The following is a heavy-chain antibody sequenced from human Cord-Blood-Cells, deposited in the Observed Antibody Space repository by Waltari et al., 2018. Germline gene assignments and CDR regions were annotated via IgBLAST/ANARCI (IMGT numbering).Heavy chain of an antibody. CDR1: GYSISSGYY. J-gene: IGHJ4*02. CDR3: ARVNYSNYFDY. V-gene: IGHV4-38-2*02. D-gene: IGHD4-4*01. Sequence: QVQLQESGPGLVKPSETLSLTCTVSGYSISSGYYWGWIWQPPGKGLEWIGSIYHSGSTYYNPSLKSRVTISVDTSKNQFSLKPSSVTAADTAVYYCARVNYSNYFDYWGQGTLVTVSS. CDR2: IYHSGST.